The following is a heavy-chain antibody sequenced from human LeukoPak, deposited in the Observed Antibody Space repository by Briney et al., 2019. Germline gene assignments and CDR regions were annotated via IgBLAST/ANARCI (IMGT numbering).Heavy chain of an antibody. Sequence: GGSLRHSCAASGVTFSRYSKNWVRQAPAKGLEWVSSIGSSGSTIYYADSVKGRFTISRDNAKNSLYLQMNSLRAEDTAVYYCARDPVTYYYDSSGYEEDMDVWGKGTTVTISS. CDR1: GVTFSRYS. CDR2: IGSSGSTI. V-gene: IGHV3-48*04. CDR3: ARDPVTYYYDSSGYEEDMDV. D-gene: IGHD3-22*01. J-gene: IGHJ6*03.